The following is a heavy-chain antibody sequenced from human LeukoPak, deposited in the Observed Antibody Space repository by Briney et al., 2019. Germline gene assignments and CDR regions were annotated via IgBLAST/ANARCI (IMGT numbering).Heavy chain of an antibody. Sequence: GGSLRISCTASGFTFSSYWMTWVRQAPGKGLEWVANIKEDGSEKGYADSVKGRFTISRDNAKNSLYLHMNSLRADDTAVYYCAKAYYDSSGYSYYFDYWGQGTLVTVSS. CDR2: IKEDGSEK. J-gene: IGHJ4*02. D-gene: IGHD3-22*01. CDR3: AKAYYDSSGYSYYFDY. CDR1: GFTFSSYW. V-gene: IGHV3-7*01.